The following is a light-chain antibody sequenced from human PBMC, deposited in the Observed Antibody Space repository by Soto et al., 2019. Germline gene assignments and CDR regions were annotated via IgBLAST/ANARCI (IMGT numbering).Light chain of an antibody. J-gene: IGKJ5*01. CDR2: DAS. V-gene: IGKV3-20*01. CDR1: QTARNNY. CDR3: QQYDSWPET. Sequence: FVLTQSPCTLSLSPWERATLSCMASQTARNNYLAWYQQKPGQAPRLLIYDASSRATGIPDRFSGGGSGTQFTLTISSLQSEDFAVYYCQQYDSWPETFGQGTRLEIK.